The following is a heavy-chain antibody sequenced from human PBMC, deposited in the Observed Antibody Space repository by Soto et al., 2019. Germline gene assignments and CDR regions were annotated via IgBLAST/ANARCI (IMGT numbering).Heavy chain of an antibody. CDR3: ARGGGYDFRSSQAPPIDV. CDR2: LYYTGST. CDR1: GGSISDFY. D-gene: IGHD3-3*01. Sequence: SETLSLTCNVSGGSISDFYWSWIRQSPGERLEWIGYLYYTGSTNYNPALKSRVTISLDTSKNQFSLKVRSVTAADTAVYYCARGGGYDFRSSQAPPIDVWGQGTTVTVSS. J-gene: IGHJ6*02. V-gene: IGHV4-59*01.